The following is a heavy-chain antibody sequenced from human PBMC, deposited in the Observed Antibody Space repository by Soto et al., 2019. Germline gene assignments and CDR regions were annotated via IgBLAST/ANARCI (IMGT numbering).Heavy chain of an antibody. CDR2: IYSGGST. V-gene: IGHV3-53*01. CDR1: GFTVSSNY. J-gene: IGHJ3*02. CDR3: ARDGGDFWSGYYDAFDI. Sequence: GGSLRLSCAASGFTVSSNYMSWVRQAPGKGLEWVSVIYSGGSTYYADSVKGRFTISRDNSKNTLYLQMNSLRAEDTAVYYCARDGGDFWSGYYDAFDIWGQGTMVTVSS. D-gene: IGHD3-3*01.